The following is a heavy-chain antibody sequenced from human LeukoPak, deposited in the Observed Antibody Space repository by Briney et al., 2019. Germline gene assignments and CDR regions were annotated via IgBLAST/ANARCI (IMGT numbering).Heavy chain of an antibody. D-gene: IGHD3-22*01. Sequence: PSETLSLTCAVYGGSFSGYYWSWIRQPPGKGLEWIGEINHSGSTNYNPSLKSRVTISVDTSKNQFSLKLSSVTAADTAVYYCARGYYYDSSGSDYWRQGTLVTVSS. CDR2: INHSGST. J-gene: IGHJ4*02. CDR1: GGSFSGYY. CDR3: ARGYYYDSSGSDY. V-gene: IGHV4-34*01.